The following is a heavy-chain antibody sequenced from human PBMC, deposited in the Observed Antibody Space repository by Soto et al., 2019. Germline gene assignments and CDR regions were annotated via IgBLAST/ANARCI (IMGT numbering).Heavy chain of an antibody. CDR2: ISGSAAST. CDR1: GFTFSGYA. Sequence: EVQLLGSGGGLVQPGGSLRLSCAASGFTFSGYAMSWVRQAPGKGLEWVSGISGSAASTNYADSVNGRFTISRDSSKSTLYLQMNSLRAEETAVYYCAKDVHYDIVTGIEYFDHWAQGTLVTVSS. D-gene: IGHD3-9*01. J-gene: IGHJ1*01. CDR3: AKDVHYDIVTGIEYFDH. V-gene: IGHV3-23*01.